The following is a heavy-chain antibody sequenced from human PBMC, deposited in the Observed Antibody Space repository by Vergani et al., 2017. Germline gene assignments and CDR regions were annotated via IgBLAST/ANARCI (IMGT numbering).Heavy chain of an antibody. D-gene: IGHD3-3*01. CDR2: IYTSGST. Sequence: QVQLQESGPGLVKPSQTLSLTCTVSGGSISSGSYYWSWIRQPAGKGLEWIGRIYTSGSTNYNPSLKSRVTISVDTSKNQFSLKLSSGTAADTAVYYCARDGDFWSGYYRYWGQGTLVTVSS. V-gene: IGHV4-61*02. J-gene: IGHJ4*02. CDR1: GGSISSGSYY. CDR3: ARDGDFWSGYYRY.